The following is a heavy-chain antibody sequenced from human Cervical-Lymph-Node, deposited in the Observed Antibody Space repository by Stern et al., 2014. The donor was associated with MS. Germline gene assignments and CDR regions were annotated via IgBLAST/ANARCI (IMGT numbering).Heavy chain of an antibody. CDR1: GYTFTSYG. J-gene: IGHJ6*02. V-gene: IGHV1-18*04. Sequence: VQLVQSGAAVKKPGASVKVSCKASGYTFTSYGISWVRQAPGQGLEWMGWISAYNGNKNYAQKLQGRVTMTTDTSTSTAYMELRSLRSDDTAVYYCARWTVYDYVWGSYRPPYGMDVWGQGTTVTVSS. D-gene: IGHD3-16*02. CDR2: ISAYNGNK. CDR3: ARWTVYDYVWGSYRPPYGMDV.